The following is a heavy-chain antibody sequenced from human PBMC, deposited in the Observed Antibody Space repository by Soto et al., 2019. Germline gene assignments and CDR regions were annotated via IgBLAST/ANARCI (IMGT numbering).Heavy chain of an antibody. D-gene: IGHD3-10*01. CDR3: ARRRHIRFGEHDVYYFDY. CDR1: GYSFTSYW. J-gene: IGHJ4*02. Sequence: PGESLKISCKVSGYSFTSYWIGWVRQMPGKGLEWMGIIYPGDSDTRYSPSFQGQVTISADESISTAYLQWSSLKASDTAMYYCARRRHIRFGEHDVYYFDYWGQGTLVTVSS. CDR2: IYPGDSDT. V-gene: IGHV5-51*03.